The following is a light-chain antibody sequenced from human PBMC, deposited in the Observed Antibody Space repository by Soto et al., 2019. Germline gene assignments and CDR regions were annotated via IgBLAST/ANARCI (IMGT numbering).Light chain of an antibody. CDR1: QSISSY. CDR2: AAS. J-gene: IGKJ1*01. CDR3: QQSYSTPPWT. V-gene: IGKV1-39*01. Sequence: DIQMTQSPSSLSASVGDRVTITCRARQSISSYLNWYQQKPGKAPKLLIYAASSLQSGVPSRFSGSRSGTDFTLTLSSLQPEELATYYCQQSYSTPPWTFGQPTKVEI.